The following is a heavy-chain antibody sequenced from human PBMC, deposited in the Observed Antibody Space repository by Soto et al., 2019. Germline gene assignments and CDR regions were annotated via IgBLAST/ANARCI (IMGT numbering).Heavy chain of an antibody. CDR3: ERAFMMTFGGVIVPYFDY. CDR2: IYHRGST. J-gene: IGHJ4*02. Sequence: QVQLQESGPGLVKPSGTLSLTCAVSGGSISSSNWWSWVRQPPGKGLEWIGEIYHRGSTNYNPSPKSRVTLSVDKSKNQFCLKLSSVTAADTAVYSCERAFMMTFGGVIVPYFDYWGQGTLVTVSS. V-gene: IGHV4-4*02. D-gene: IGHD3-16*02. CDR1: GGSISSSNW.